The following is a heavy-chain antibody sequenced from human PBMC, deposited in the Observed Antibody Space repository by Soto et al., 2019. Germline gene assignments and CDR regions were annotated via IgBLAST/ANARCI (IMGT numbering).Heavy chain of an antibody. CDR2: ISVSDAFI. J-gene: IGHJ4*02. D-gene: IGHD1-20*01. CDR1: GFNVGSFA. CDR3: TRETVAGITGLDY. Sequence: GGSLRLSCAASGFNVGSFAVNWVRQAPGKGLEWVSGISVSDAFIYYADSVRGRFSISRDASENILYLQMNSLRVDDTALYYCTRETVAGITGLDYWGPGTLVTAPQ. V-gene: IGHV3-23*01.